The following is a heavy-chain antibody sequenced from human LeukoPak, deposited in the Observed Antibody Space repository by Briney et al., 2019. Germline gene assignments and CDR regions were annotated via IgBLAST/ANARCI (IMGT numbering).Heavy chain of an antibody. D-gene: IGHD1-1*01. Sequence: GEPLKISCKGSGTSFTNYWIGWVRQLPGKGLEWMGTIYFGGSNTRNSPSFQGQVTISADTSISTAYLQWSSLKASDTAIYYCASAVHGTTWFDPWGQGTLVTVSS. J-gene: IGHJ5*02. V-gene: IGHV5-51*01. CDR3: ASAVHGTTWFDP. CDR2: IYFGGSNT. CDR1: GTSFTNYW.